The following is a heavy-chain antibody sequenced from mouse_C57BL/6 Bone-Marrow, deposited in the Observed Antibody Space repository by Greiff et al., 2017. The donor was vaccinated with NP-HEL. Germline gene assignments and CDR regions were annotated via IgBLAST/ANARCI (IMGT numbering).Heavy chain of an antibody. CDR1: GYSFTDYN. CDR3: ARGDDDDYYYAMDY. CDR2: INPNYGTT. Sequence: EVKLQESGPELVKPGASVKISCKASGYSFTDYNMNWVKQSNGKSLEWIGVINPNYGTTSYNQKFKGKATLTVDQSSSTAYMQLNSLTSEDSAVYYCARGDDDDYYYAMDYWGQGTSVTVSS. D-gene: IGHD2-4*01. V-gene: IGHV1-39*01. J-gene: IGHJ4*01.